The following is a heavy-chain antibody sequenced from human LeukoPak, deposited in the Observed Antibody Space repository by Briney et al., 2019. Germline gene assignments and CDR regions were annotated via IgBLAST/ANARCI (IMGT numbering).Heavy chain of an antibody. CDR1: GYTFTSYA. CDR3: ARWEQPLYYYYGMDV. J-gene: IGHJ6*02. D-gene: IGHD1-26*01. V-gene: IGHV1-3*01. Sequence: ASVKVSCEASGYTFTSYAMHWVRQAPGQRLEWMGWINAGNGNTKYSQKFQGRVTITRDTSASTAYMELSSLRSEDTAVYYCARWEQPLYYYYGMDVWGQGTTVTVSS. CDR2: INAGNGNT.